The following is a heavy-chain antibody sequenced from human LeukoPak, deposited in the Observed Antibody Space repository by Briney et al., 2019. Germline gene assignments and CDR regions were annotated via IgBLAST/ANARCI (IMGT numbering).Heavy chain of an antibody. CDR3: ARLAASCSSSSCSFDY. D-gene: IGHD2-2*01. J-gene: IGHJ4*02. Sequence: SETLSLTCTVSGGSISSSSYCWGWIRQPPGKGLEWIGNFYYSGSTFHHPSLKRRVPTCVDTSKNQCFLKLSSVTAADTAVYSWARLAASCSSSSCSFDYWGQGTLVTVSS. V-gene: IGHV4-39*01. CDR1: GGSISSSSYC. CDR2: FYYSGST.